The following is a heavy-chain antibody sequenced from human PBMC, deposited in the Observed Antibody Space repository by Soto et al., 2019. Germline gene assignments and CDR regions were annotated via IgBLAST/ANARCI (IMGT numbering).Heavy chain of an antibody. CDR3: AKGFTTVDY. CDR2: VSFDGGSN. D-gene: IGHD3-22*01. V-gene: IGHV3-30*18. CDR1: GFTFSNYG. Sequence: QVQLVESGGGVVQPGRSLRLSCAASGFTFSNYGMQWVRQAPGKGLEWVGVVSFDGGSNYYADCVKRRFTISRDNSKSKLYLQMISLRADDTAVYYCAKGFTTVDYWGQGTLDPVS. J-gene: IGHJ4*02.